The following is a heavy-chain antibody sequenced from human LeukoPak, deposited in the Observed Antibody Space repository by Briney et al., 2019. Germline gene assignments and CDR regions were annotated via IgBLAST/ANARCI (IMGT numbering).Heavy chain of an antibody. CDR2: INPNSGGT. J-gene: IGHJ3*02. V-gene: IGHV1-2*02. CDR3: ARDHAYCGGDCYFFDI. D-gene: IGHD2-21*02. CDR1: GYTFTGYY. Sequence: ASVKVSCKASGYTFTGYYMHWVRQAPGQGLEWMGWINPNSGGTNYAQKFQGRVTMTRDTSISTAYMELSRLRSDDMAVYYCARDHAYCGGDCYFFDIWGQGTMVTVSS.